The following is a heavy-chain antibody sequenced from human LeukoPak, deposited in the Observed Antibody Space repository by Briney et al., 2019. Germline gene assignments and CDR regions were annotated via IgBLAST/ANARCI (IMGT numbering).Heavy chain of an antibody. CDR2: ISGSDGST. V-gene: IGHV3-23*01. CDR1: GFSFSSYA. Sequence: PGGSLRLSCAASGFSFSSYAMSWVRQAPGKGLEWVSGISGSDGSTYYADSVKGRFTISRDNSKNTLHLQMNSLRAEDTAVYYCANLIGYCTSTMFYDHVFDIGGQGKMVTVSS. CDR3: ANLIGYCTSTMFYDHVFDI. D-gene: IGHD2-2*01. J-gene: IGHJ3*02.